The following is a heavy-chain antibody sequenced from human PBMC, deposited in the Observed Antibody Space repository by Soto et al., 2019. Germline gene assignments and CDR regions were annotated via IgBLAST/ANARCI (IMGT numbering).Heavy chain of an antibody. D-gene: IGHD1-26*01. Sequence: GGAQRLSCAPSGFIFSDYAMSWVRQVPGKGMECVACISGSGGDTFYADSVKGRFTISRDNSKNTLSLHMNSLRVDDSAVYFCAKDRFGIVGPVDYWGQGTLVTVSS. J-gene: IGHJ4*02. CDR2: ISGSGGDT. CDR1: GFIFSDYA. CDR3: AKDRFGIVGPVDY. V-gene: IGHV3-23*01.